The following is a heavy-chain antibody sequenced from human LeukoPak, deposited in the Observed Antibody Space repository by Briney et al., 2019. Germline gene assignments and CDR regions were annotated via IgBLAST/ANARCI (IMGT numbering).Heavy chain of an antibody. J-gene: IGHJ4*02. CDR3: ARGYLYSSSWPHFDY. D-gene: IGHD6-13*01. V-gene: IGHV4-59*01. CDR2: IYYSGST. Sequence: KPSETLSLTCTVSGGSISSYYWSWIRQPPGKGLEWIGYIYYSGSTNYNPSLKSRVTIPVDTSKNQFSLKLSSVTAADTAVYYCARGYLYSSSWPHFDYWGQGTLVTVSS. CDR1: GGSISSYY.